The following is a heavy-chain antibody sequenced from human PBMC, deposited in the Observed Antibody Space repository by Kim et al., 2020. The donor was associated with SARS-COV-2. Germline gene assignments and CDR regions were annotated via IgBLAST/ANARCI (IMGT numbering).Heavy chain of an antibody. Sequence: SETLSLTCAVSGDSITTSIWWTWVRQSPGKGLEWIGEIHHGGSTNYNPSLESRIAISVDKSQNQFSLRLDYVTAADTAMYYCATVLGGCSTTSCYMSSWG. D-gene: IGHD2-2*02. CDR1: GDSITTSIW. CDR2: IHHGGST. V-gene: IGHV4-4*02. CDR3: ATVLGGCSTTSCYMSS. J-gene: IGHJ5*01.